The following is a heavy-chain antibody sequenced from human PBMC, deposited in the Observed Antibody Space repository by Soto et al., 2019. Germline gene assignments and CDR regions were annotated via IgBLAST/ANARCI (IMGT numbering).Heavy chain of an antibody. V-gene: IGHV3-48*03. D-gene: IGHD1-26*01. CDR2: ISTGSSTI. CDR3: ARVRAGAANGYYGMDV. CDR1: GFTLSDYE. Sequence: GGSLRLSCRASGFTLSDYEMHWVRQAPGKGLEWVSYISTGSSTIYYADSVRGRFTISRDNAENSLFLEMKSLRPEDTAVYHCARVRAGAANGYYGMDVWGQGTTVTVSS. J-gene: IGHJ6*02.